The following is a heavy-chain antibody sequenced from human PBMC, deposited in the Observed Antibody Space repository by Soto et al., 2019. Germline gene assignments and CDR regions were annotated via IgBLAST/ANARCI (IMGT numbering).Heavy chain of an antibody. J-gene: IGHJ6*02. Sequence: PSETLSLTCAVYGGSVSGYDWSWIRQPPGKXLEWMGEVNHSGSTNYNPCLKSRVTISVDTSKNQFSLKLRSVSAAATAVYYCARGGRYYDILTAYYTYYYYGMDVWGQGTPVTVSS. CDR2: VNHSGST. CDR1: GGSVSGYD. CDR3: ARGGRYYDILTAYYTYYYYGMDV. D-gene: IGHD3-9*01. V-gene: IGHV4-34*01.